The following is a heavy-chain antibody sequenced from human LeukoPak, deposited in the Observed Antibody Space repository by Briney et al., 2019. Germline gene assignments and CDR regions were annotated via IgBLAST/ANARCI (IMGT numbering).Heavy chain of an antibody. CDR3: ARETLYYDFWSGYYNY. D-gene: IGHD3-3*01. J-gene: IGHJ4*02. Sequence: PSETLSLTCTVSSGSISSYYWSWIRQPAGKGLEWIGRIYTSGSTNYNPSLKSRVTMSADTSKNQFSLKLSSVTAADTAVYYCARETLYYDFWSGYYNYWGQGTLVTVSS. CDR2: IYTSGST. V-gene: IGHV4-4*07. CDR1: SGSISSYY.